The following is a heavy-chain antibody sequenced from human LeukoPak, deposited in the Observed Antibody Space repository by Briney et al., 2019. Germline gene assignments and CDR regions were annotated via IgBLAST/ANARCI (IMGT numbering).Heavy chain of an antibody. CDR2: INHSGST. J-gene: IGHJ4*02. Sequence: SETLSLTCAVYGGSFSGYYWSSIRQPPGKGLEWIGEINHSGSTNYNPSLKSRVTISVDTSKNQFSLKLSSVTAADTAVYYCARAGGKFDYWGQGTLVTVSS. CDR1: GGSFSGYY. CDR3: ARAGGKFDY. V-gene: IGHV4-34*01. D-gene: IGHD2-15*01.